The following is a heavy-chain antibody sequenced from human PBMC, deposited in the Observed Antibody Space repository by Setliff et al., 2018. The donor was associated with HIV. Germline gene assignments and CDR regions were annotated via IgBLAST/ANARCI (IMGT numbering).Heavy chain of an antibody. J-gene: IGHJ6*02. D-gene: IGHD6-13*01. V-gene: IGHV4-31*11. CDR3: ARGGAGDPRKQQLAWYYGMDV. Sequence: SETLSLTCAVYGGSFSGYYWTWIRQHPGKGLEWIGYIYNTGSTYHSPSLKSRVTISVDTSKNQFSLKLSSVTAADTAVYYCARGGAGDPRKQQLAWYYGMDVWGQGTTVTVSS. CDR2: IYNTGST. CDR1: GGSFSGYY.